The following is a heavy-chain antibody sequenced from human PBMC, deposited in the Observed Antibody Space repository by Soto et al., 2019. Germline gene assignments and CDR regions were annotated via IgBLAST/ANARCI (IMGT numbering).Heavy chain of an antibody. CDR3: ARVSGSGSYYPYYYYGMDV. D-gene: IGHD3-10*01. V-gene: IGHV1-69*06. CDR1: GGTFSSYA. J-gene: IGHJ6*02. Sequence: SLQVSCKTSGGTFSSYAISWVRQAPVQVLEWMGGIIPIFGTANYAQKFQGRVTITADKSTSTAYMELSSLRSEDTAVYYCARVSGSGSYYPYYYYGMDVWGQGTTVTVSS. CDR2: IIPIFGTA.